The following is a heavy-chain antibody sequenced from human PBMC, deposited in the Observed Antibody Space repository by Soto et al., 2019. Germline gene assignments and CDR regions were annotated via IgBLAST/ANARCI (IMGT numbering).Heavy chain of an antibody. CDR1: GGSVSTGMKY. J-gene: IGHJ6*02. D-gene: IGHD3-10*01. CDR3: MKAHESGDFLGMSV. V-gene: IGHV4-61*01. Sequence: SETLSLTCTVSGGSVSTGMKYWGWVRQPPGKALEFIGYMYKTGETLLNSSLKSRVTLSMETSKNQFSLTLSSVTAADTAVYFCMKAHESGDFLGMSVWGPGTTVTSP. CDR2: MYKTGET.